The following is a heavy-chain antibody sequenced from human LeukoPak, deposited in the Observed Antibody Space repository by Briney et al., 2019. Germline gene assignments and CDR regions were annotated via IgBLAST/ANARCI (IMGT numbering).Heavy chain of an antibody. V-gene: IGHV5-51*01. Sequence: GESRKISGRGSVYSFTSYWIGGVRQMPGKGLEWMGIIYPGNSDTRYSPSFQGQVTISADKSISTAYLQWSSLKASDTAMYYCARRAYYDFWSGYYRYNWFDPWGQGTLVTVSS. CDR1: VYSFTSYW. CDR3: ARRAYYDFWSGYYRYNWFDP. D-gene: IGHD3-3*01. CDR2: IYPGNSDT. J-gene: IGHJ5*02.